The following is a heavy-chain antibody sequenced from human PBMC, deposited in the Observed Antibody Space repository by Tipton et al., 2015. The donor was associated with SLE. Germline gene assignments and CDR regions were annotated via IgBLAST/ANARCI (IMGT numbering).Heavy chain of an antibody. CDR1: VASINSSSYY. Sequence: LRLSCTVSVASINSSSYYWAWIRQPPGKGLEWIGSVFYSGTTYYNPSLKSRVTISLDTSKNQFSLKVNSVTAADTAVYYCARVGDYYNSGSRVFDHWGQGILVTVSS. D-gene: IGHD3-10*01. J-gene: IGHJ4*02. V-gene: IGHV4-39*07. CDR3: ARVGDYYNSGSRVFDH. CDR2: VFYSGTT.